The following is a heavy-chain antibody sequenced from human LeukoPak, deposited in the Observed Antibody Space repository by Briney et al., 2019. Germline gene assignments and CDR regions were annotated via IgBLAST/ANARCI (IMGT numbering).Heavy chain of an antibody. D-gene: IGHD4-17*01. Sequence: EASVKVSCKASGGXFSSYAISWVRQAPGQGLEWMGGIIPIFGTANYAQKFQGRVTITADESTSTAYMELSSLRSEDTAVYYCARDYGDLVGDYYYYYGMDVWGQGTPVTVSS. CDR2: IIPIFGTA. CDR1: GGXFSSYA. J-gene: IGHJ6*02. V-gene: IGHV1-69*13. CDR3: ARDYGDLVGDYYYYYGMDV.